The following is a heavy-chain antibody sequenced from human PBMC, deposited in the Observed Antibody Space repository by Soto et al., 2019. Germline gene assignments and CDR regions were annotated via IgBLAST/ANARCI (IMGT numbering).Heavy chain of an antibody. Sequence: GGSLRLSCAASGFTFSSYAMSWVRQAPGKGLEWVSAISGSGGSTYYADSVKGRFTISRDNSKNTLYLQMNSLRAEDTAVYYCAKLLTYYYGSGRHYMDVWGKGTTVTVSS. CDR2: ISGSGGST. J-gene: IGHJ6*03. CDR3: AKLLTYYYGSGRHYMDV. D-gene: IGHD3-10*01. CDR1: GFTFSSYA. V-gene: IGHV3-23*01.